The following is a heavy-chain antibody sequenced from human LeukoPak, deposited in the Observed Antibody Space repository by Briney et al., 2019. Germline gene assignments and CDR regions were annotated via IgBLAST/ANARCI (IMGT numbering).Heavy chain of an antibody. D-gene: IGHD3-16*01. V-gene: IGHV4-34*01. CDR2: INHSGST. CDR3: SLGYYFDN. Sequence: SETLSLTCAVYGGSFGGYYWSWIRQPPGKGLEWIGEINHSGSTNYNPSLKSRVTISVDTSKNQFSLKLSSVTAADTAVYYCSLGYYFDNWGQGTLVTVSS. J-gene: IGHJ4*02. CDR1: GGSFGGYY.